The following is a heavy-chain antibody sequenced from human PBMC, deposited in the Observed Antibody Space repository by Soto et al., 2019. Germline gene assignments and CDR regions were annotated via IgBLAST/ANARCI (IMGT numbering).Heavy chain of an antibody. CDR2: ISGSGGST. V-gene: IGHV3-23*04. CDR1: GFTFDDYV. D-gene: IGHD3-10*01. J-gene: IGHJ4*02. CDR3: AKVPGLLWFGVPSSYYFDY. Sequence: EVQLVESGGGLVQPGRSLRLSCAASGFTFDDYVMHWVRRAPGKGLEWVSAISGSGGSTYYADSVKGRFTISRDNSKNTLYLQMNSLRAEDTAVYYCAKVPGLLWFGVPSSYYFDYWGQGTLVTVSS.